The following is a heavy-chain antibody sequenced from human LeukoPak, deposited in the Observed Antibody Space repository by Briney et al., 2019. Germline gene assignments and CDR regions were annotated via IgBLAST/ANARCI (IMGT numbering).Heavy chain of an antibody. Sequence: SVKVSCKASGGTFSSYAISWVRQAPGQGLEWMGGIIPIFGTANYAQKFQGRVTITTDEPTSTAYMELSSLRSEDTAVYYCARAGNWNYGRDYFDYWGQGTLVTVSS. V-gene: IGHV1-69*05. CDR2: IIPIFGTA. J-gene: IGHJ4*02. CDR3: ARAGNWNYGRDYFDY. CDR1: GGTFSSYA. D-gene: IGHD1-7*01.